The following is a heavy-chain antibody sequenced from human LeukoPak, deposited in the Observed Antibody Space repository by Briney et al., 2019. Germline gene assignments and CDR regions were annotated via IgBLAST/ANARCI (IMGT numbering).Heavy chain of an antibody. Sequence: GGSLTLSCAASGFTFSSYEMNWVRQAPGKGLEWLSYISSSGSTIYYEDSVKGRFTISRDNAKNSLYLQMNSLRAEDTAVYYCARVHWYFDFWGRGTLVSVS. CDR1: GFTFSSYE. D-gene: IGHD4/OR15-4a*01. J-gene: IGHJ2*01. V-gene: IGHV3-48*03. CDR3: ARVHWYFDF. CDR2: ISSSGSTI.